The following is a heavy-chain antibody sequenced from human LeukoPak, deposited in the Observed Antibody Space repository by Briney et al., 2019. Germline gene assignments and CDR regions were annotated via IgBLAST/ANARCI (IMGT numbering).Heavy chain of an antibody. Sequence: GGSLRLSCAASGFTFSSYAMSWVRQAPGKGLEWVSAISGSGGSTYCADSVKGRFTISRDNSKNTLYLQMNSLRAEDTAVYYCATWSMVRGVIITPYEDYYYGMDVWGQGTTVTVSS. J-gene: IGHJ6*02. V-gene: IGHV3-23*01. CDR1: GFTFSSYA. CDR3: ATWSMVRGVIITPYEDYYYGMDV. CDR2: ISGSGGST. D-gene: IGHD3-10*01.